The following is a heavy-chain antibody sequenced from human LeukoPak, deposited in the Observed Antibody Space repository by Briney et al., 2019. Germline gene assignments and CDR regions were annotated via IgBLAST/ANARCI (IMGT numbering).Heavy chain of an antibody. D-gene: IGHD6-13*01. CDR3: ARGPYSSSWYGDY. Sequence: GGSLRLSCAASGFTFSSYGMHWVRQAPGKGLEWVAVIWYDGSNKYYADSVKGRFTISRDNSKNTLYLQMNSLRAEDTAVYYCARGPYSSSWYGDYWGQGTLVTVSS. J-gene: IGHJ4*02. V-gene: IGHV3-33*08. CDR2: IWYDGSNK. CDR1: GFTFSSYG.